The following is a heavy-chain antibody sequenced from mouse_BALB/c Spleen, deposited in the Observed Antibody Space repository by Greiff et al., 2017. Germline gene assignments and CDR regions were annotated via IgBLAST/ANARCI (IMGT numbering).Heavy chain of an antibody. J-gene: IGHJ1*01. CDR3: ARSRTTVDRYFDV. V-gene: IGHV1-4*01. Sequence: VQLVESGAELARPGASVKMSCKASGYTFTSYTMHWVKQRPGQGLEWIGYINPSSGYTNYNQKFKDKATLTADKSSSTAYMQLSSLTSEDSAVYYCARSRTTVDRYFDVWGAGTTVTVSS. D-gene: IGHD1-1*01. CDR1: GYTFTSYT. CDR2: INPSSGYT.